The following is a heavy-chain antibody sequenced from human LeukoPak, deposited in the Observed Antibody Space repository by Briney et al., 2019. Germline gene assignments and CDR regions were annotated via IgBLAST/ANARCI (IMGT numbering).Heavy chain of an antibody. CDR3: ASSTTYYYGMDV. CDR1: GGTFSSYA. V-gene: IGHV1-69*13. D-gene: IGHD1/OR15-1a*01. J-gene: IGHJ6*02. CDR2: IIPIFGTA. Sequence: SVTVSCKASGGTFSSYAISWVRQAPGQGLEWMGGIIPIFGTANYAQKFQGRVTITADESTSTAYMELSSLRSEDTAVYYCASSTTYYYGMDVWGQGTTVTVSS.